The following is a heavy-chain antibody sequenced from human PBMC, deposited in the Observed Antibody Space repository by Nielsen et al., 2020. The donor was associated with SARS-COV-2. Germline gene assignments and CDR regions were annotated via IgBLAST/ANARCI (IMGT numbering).Heavy chain of an antibody. D-gene: IGHD6-13*01. V-gene: IGHV3-11*05. J-gene: IGHJ4*02. CDR1: GFTFTDYY. CDR3: ARDPAMSASWSQEHDS. Sequence: GGSLRLSCAASGFTFTDYYMSWIRQAPGQGLQWVAYISPISTYTNYADSVKGRFTISRDNAKNSLSLQMDSLRAEDTALYYCARDPAMSASWSQEHDSWGQGTLVTVSS. CDR2: ISPISTYT.